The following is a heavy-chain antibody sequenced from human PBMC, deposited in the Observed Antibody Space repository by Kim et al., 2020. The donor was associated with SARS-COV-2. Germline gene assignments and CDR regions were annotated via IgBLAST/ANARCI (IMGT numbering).Heavy chain of an antibody. CDR1: GGSISSGGYY. J-gene: IGHJ5*02. V-gene: IGHV4-31*03. CDR2: IYYSGST. D-gene: IGHD3-10*01. Sequence: SETLSLTCTVSGGSISSGGYYWSWIRQHPGKGLEWIGYIYYSGSTYYNPSLKSRVTISVDTSKNQFSLKLSSVTAADTAVYYCAVWFGELSKFDPWGQGTLVTVSS. CDR3: AVWFGELSKFDP.